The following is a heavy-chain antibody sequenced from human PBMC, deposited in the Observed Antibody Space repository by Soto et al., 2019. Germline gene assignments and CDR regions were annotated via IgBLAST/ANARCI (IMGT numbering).Heavy chain of an antibody. CDR3: ASLKGWYWGVRNSWFDP. CDR1: GFTVSSNY. J-gene: IGHJ5*02. D-gene: IGHD6-19*01. V-gene: IGHV3-53*01. CDR2: IYSGGST. Sequence: GGSLRLSCAASGFTVSSNYMSWVHQAPGKGLEWVSVIYSGGSTYYADSVKGRFTISRDNSKNTLYLQMNSLRAEDTAGDYRASLKGWYWGVRNSWFDPWGQGTLVTVSS.